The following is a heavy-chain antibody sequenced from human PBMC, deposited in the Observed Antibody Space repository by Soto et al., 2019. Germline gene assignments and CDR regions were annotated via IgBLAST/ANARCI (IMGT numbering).Heavy chain of an antibody. CDR1: GYTFTSYG. Sequence: QVQLVQSGAEVKKPGASVKVSCKASGYTFTSYGISWVRQAPGQGLEWMGWISAYNGNTNYAQKLQGRVTMTTDTSTSTAYRELRSLRSDDTAVYYCARDWAVGATLNRPFDYWGQGTLVTVSS. CDR2: ISAYNGNT. V-gene: IGHV1-18*01. J-gene: IGHJ4*02. CDR3: ARDWAVGATLNRPFDY. D-gene: IGHD1-26*01.